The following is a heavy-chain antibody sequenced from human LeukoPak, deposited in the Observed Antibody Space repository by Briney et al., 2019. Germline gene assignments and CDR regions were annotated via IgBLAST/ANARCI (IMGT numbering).Heavy chain of an antibody. V-gene: IGHV4-4*07. D-gene: IGHD1-26*01. J-gene: IGHJ4*02. CDR2: IHSSGST. CDR1: GGSMNRYF. Sequence: PSESLSLTRSVSGGSMNRYFWSWIRQPAGKRPEWIGRIHSSGSTTSNPSLKTRITMTLDTSRNQFSLQFNSLTAADTAVYFCARGVPYSGTYYFDCWGPGILVTVSS. CDR3: ARGVPYSGTYYFDC.